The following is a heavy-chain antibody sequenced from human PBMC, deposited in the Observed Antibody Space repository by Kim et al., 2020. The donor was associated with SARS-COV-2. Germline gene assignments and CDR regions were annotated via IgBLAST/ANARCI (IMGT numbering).Heavy chain of an antibody. J-gene: IGHJ4*02. V-gene: IGHV3-30*18. D-gene: IGHD3-3*01. CDR2: ISYDGSNK. CDR3: AKGFEVVGAYDFWSGYRQVNY. Sequence: GGSLRLSCAASGFTFSSYGMHWVRQAPGKGLEWVAAISYDGSNKYYADSVKGRFTISRDNSKNTMYLQMNSLRAEDTAVYYCAKGFEVVGAYDFWSGYRQVNYWGQGTMVSVAS. CDR1: GFTFSSYG.